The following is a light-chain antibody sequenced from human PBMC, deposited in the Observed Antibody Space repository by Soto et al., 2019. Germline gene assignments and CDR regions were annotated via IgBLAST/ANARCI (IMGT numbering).Light chain of an antibody. CDR3: EAWDDSLNGNV. Sequence: QSVLTQPPSTSGTPGQRVTISCSGSSSNIGSNTVNWYQQLPGTAPKLLIYNNNQRPSGVPDRFSGSKSGTSASLAISGLQSEDEADYYCEAWDDSLNGNVFGTGTKVTVL. CDR2: NNN. V-gene: IGLV1-44*01. CDR1: SSNIGSNT. J-gene: IGLJ1*01.